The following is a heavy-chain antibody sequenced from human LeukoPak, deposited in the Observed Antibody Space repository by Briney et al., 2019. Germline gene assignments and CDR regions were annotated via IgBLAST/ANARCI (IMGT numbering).Heavy chain of an antibody. J-gene: IGHJ4*02. CDR2: INHSGST. CDR1: GDSISSVSYY. CDR3: ARGRLRFLEWLSNHSFDY. Sequence: PSETLSLTCTVSGDSISSVSYYWGWIRQPPGKGLEWIGEINHSGSTNYNPSLKSRVTISVDTSKNQFSLKLSSVTAADTAVYYCARGRLRFLEWLSNHSFDYWGQGTLVTVSS. V-gene: IGHV4-39*07. D-gene: IGHD3-3*01.